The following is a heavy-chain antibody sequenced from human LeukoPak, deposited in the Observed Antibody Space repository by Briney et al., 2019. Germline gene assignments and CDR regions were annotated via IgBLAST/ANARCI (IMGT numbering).Heavy chain of an antibody. CDR2: IYYSGST. D-gene: IGHD6-13*01. Sequence: PSETLSLTCTVSGGSISSSSYYWGWIRQPPGKGLEWIGSIYYSGSTNYNPSLKSRVTISVDTSKNQFSLKLSSVTAADTAVYYCARDVEYSSSWSNWFDPWGQGTLVTVSS. CDR1: GGSISSSSYY. J-gene: IGHJ5*02. V-gene: IGHV4-39*07. CDR3: ARDVEYSSSWSNWFDP.